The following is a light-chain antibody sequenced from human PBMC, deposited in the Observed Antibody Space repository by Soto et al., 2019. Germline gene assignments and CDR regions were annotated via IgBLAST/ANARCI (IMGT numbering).Light chain of an antibody. CDR3: QQYGSSAST. J-gene: IGKJ1*01. Sequence: EIVLTQSPGTLSLSPGEIATLSCRASQSVSTSYLAWYQQKPGQAPRLLIYGASSRATGIPDRFSGSGSGTDFTLTISRLEPEDFAVYDCQQYGSSASTFGQGTKVEIK. V-gene: IGKV3-20*01. CDR2: GAS. CDR1: QSVSTSY.